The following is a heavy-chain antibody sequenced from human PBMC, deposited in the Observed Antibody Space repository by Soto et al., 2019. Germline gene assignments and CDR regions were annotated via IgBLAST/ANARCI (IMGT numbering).Heavy chain of an antibody. J-gene: IGHJ5*02. Sequence: ASVKVSCKASGGTFSSRSISCVRQVPGQGLEWMGLIIPIYGTATYAQKFQGRVTITADDSTSTAYMDLSSLISEDTAVYYCVADYVEPAMARLDHWGQGTLVTVSS. CDR3: VADYVEPAMARLDH. V-gene: IGHV1-69*13. CDR1: GGTFSSRS. CDR2: IIPIYGTA. D-gene: IGHD5-18*01.